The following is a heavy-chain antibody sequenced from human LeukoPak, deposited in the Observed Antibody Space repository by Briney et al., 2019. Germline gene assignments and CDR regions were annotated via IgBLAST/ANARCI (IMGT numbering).Heavy chain of an antibody. CDR1: GYSFTSYW. CDR2: IYPGDSDT. V-gene: IGHV5-51*01. CDR3: ARPSSNSIAAGGTGAFDI. D-gene: IGHD6-13*01. J-gene: IGHJ3*02. Sequence: GGSLQISCKGSGYSFTSYWIGWVRPMPGKGLEWMGIIYPGDSDTRYSPSFQGQVTISADKSISTAYLQWSNLKASDTAMYYCARPSSNSIAAGGTGAFDIWGQGTMVTVSS.